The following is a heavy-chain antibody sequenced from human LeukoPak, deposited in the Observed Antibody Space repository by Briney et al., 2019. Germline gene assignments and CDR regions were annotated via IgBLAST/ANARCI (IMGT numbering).Heavy chain of an antibody. Sequence: GGSLRLSCAASGFTFSDYYMSWIRQAPGKGLEWVSYISSSGSTIYYADSVKGRFTISRGNAKNSLYLQMNSLRAEDTAVYYCARDGGITFGGVIAMGYYYYGMDVWGQGTTVTVSS. CDR3: ARDGGITFGGVIAMGYYYYGMDV. D-gene: IGHD3-16*02. J-gene: IGHJ6*02. CDR2: ISSSGSTI. CDR1: GFTFSDYY. V-gene: IGHV3-11*01.